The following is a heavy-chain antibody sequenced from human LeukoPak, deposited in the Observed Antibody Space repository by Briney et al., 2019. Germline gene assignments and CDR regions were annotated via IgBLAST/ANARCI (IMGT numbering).Heavy chain of an antibody. D-gene: IGHD2-2*01. Sequence: GESRNISGKAFGYRFTSYWSGWVRQLPGKGLGWLGIFNTGDSETRYRPSCQGQVTISADKSISTASLQWSSLKASDTARYYCARGERKASSTSHKRRVNAFDISGEGTMVTVSA. J-gene: IGHJ3*02. CDR3: ARGERKASSTSHKRRVNAFDI. CDR2: FNTGDSET. CDR1: GYRFTSYW. V-gene: IGHV5-51*01.